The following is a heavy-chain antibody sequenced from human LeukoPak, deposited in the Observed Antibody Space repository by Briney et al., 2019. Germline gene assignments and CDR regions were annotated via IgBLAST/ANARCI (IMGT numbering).Heavy chain of an antibody. V-gene: IGHV4-39*07. D-gene: IGHD3-10*01. CDR2: MYYSGS. Sequence: PSETLSLTCTVSGGSISSSPYYWGWIRQPPGKGLEWIGSMYYSGSYYNPSLKRRVTISEDTSKNQFSLRLSSVTGADTAVYYCARTAYGSGRYFYPGGQGTLVAVSS. CDR3: ARTAYGSGRYFYP. CDR1: GGSISSSPYY. J-gene: IGHJ4*02.